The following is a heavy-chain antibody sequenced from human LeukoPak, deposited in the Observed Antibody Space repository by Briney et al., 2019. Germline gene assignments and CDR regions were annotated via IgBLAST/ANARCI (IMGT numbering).Heavy chain of an antibody. D-gene: IGHD4-17*01. V-gene: IGHV3-9*01. J-gene: IGHJ3*02. Sequence: PGGSLRLSCAASGFTFDDYAMHWVRQAPGKGLEWVSGISWNSGKTAYADSVKGRFTNSRDNAKDSLYLQMNSLRAEDTALYYCTKDMTTAPNDAFDIWGQGTMVTVSS. CDR3: TKDMTTAPNDAFDI. CDR2: ISWNSGKT. CDR1: GFTFDDYA.